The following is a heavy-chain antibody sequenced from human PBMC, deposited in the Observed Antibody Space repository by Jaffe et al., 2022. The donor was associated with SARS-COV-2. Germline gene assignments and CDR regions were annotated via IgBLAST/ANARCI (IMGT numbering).Heavy chain of an antibody. D-gene: IGHD1-20*01. CDR1: GFTFDDYA. J-gene: IGHJ4*02. V-gene: IGHV3-9*01. CDR3: AKDLRDNWNQPEGFDY. CDR2: ISWNSGSI. Sequence: EVQLVESGGGLVQPGRSLRLSCAASGFTFDDYAMHWVRQAPGKGLEWVSGISWNSGSIGYADSVKGRFTISRDNAKNSLYLQMNSLRAEDTALYYCAKDLRDNWNQPEGFDYWGQGTLVTVSS.